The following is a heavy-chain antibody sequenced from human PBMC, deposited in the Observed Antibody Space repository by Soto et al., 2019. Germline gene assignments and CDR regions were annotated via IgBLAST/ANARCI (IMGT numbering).Heavy chain of an antibody. D-gene: IGHD6-19*01. CDR3: ARGQVGLQWLVLESYHFDY. Sequence: QVQLVQSGAEVKKPGASVKVSCKASGYTFTSYGISWVRQAPGQGLEWMGWISAYNGNTNYAQKLHGRVTMTTDTSTITAYMELRSLRSDDTAVYYCARGQVGLQWLVLESYHFDYWGQGTLVTVSS. CDR1: GYTFTSYG. V-gene: IGHV1-18*01. J-gene: IGHJ4*02. CDR2: ISAYNGNT.